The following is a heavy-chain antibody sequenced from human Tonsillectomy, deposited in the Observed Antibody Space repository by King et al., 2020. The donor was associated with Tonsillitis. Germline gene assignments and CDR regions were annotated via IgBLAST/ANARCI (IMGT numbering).Heavy chain of an antibody. J-gene: IGHJ4*02. D-gene: IGHD2-21*01. V-gene: IGHV3-23*03. CDR1: GFTFSSYA. Sequence: VQLVESGGGLVQPGGSLRLSCAASGFTFSSYAMSWVRQAPGKGLEWVSVIYSGGSSTYYADSVKGRFTISRDNSKNTLYLQMNSLRAEDTAVYYCAKSQTAYPEGDFDYWGQGTLVTVSS. CDR2: IYSGGSST. CDR3: AKSQTAYPEGDFDY.